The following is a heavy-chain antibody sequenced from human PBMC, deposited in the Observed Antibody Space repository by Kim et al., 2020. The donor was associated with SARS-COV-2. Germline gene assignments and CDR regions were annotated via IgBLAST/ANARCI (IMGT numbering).Heavy chain of an antibody. V-gene: IGHV3-7*03. D-gene: IGHD3-9*01. CDR3: VRDLKYFDF. Sequence: GGSLRLSCAASGFTFTDYWMGWVRQAPGKGLEWVANIKQDGSDKSYVNSVKGRFTISRDNAKHSLYLQMNSLRDEDTAVYYCVRDLKYFDFWGQGTLVT. CDR1: GFTFTDYW. CDR2: IKQDGSDK. J-gene: IGHJ4*02.